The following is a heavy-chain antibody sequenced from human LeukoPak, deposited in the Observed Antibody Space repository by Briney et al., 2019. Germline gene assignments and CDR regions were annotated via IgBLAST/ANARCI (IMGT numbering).Heavy chain of an antibody. CDR3: AGDRHNYYYESSGYLFRGAFDI. CDR2: INPNSGGT. Sequence: GASVKVSCKASGYTFTGYYMHWVRQAPGQGLEWMGWINPNSGGTNYAQKFQGRVTMTRDTSISTAYMELSRLRSDDTAVYYCAGDRHNYYYESSGYLFRGAFDIWGQGTMVTVSS. J-gene: IGHJ3*02. V-gene: IGHV1-2*02. CDR1: GYTFTGYY. D-gene: IGHD3-22*01.